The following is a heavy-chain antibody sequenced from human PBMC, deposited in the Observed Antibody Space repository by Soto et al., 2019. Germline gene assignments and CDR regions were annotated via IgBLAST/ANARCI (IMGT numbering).Heavy chain of an antibody. V-gene: IGHV5-51*01. J-gene: IGHJ4*02. Sequence: RGESLKISYKGSGYTFTTYWIGWVRPMPGKGLEWMGIIYPGDSDTTYSPSFQGQVTISADKSISTAYLQWNSLKASDSVMYYCGRLDSSYYFDYWGQGTLVTVSS. D-gene: IGHD3-22*01. CDR1: GYTFTTYW. CDR3: GRLDSSYYFDY. CDR2: IYPGDSDT.